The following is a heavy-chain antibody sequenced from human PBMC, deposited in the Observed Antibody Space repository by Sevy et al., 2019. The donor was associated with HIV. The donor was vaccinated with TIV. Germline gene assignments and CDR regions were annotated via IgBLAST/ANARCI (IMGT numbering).Heavy chain of an antibody. V-gene: IGHV3-23*01. CDR3: AKETARGYLP. Sequence: GGSLRLSCVASGSTFSSYVMSWVRQAPGKGLEWVSTISGSGGYTYYADSVKGRFTISRDNSKNTVDLLIISLRAEDTAVYYCAKETARGYLPWGQGTLVTVSS. D-gene: IGHD3-3*01. CDR2: ISGSGGYT. J-gene: IGHJ5*02. CDR1: GSTFSSYV.